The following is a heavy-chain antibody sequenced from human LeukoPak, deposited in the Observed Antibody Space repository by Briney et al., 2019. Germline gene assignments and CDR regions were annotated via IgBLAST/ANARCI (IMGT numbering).Heavy chain of an antibody. CDR2: INPSGGST. D-gene: IGHD5-12*01. CDR1: GYTFTSYY. Sequence: ASVKVSCKASGYTFTSYYVHWVRQAPGQGLEWMGIINPSGGSTSYAQKFQGRVTMTRDTSTSTVYMELSSLRSEDTAVYYCARDGQSRLRGNWFDPWGQGTLVTVSS. V-gene: IGHV1-46*01. CDR3: ARDGQSRLRGNWFDP. J-gene: IGHJ5*02.